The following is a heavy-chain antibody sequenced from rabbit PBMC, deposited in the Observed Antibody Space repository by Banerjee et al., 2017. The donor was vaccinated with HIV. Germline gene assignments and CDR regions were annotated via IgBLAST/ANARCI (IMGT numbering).Heavy chain of an antibody. D-gene: IGHD1-1*01. CDR3: VRGASSSGYYSL. J-gene: IGHJ6*01. CDR2: IYNGDDSS. CDR1: GFDFSTNA. Sequence: QEQLVESGGGLVQPEGSLTLTCKASGFDFSTNAMCWVRQAPGKGPEWIACIYNGDDSSYYASWVNGRFTISRSTSLNTVTLQMTSLTAADTATYFCVRGASSSGYYSLWGPGTLVTVS. V-gene: IGHV1S47*01.